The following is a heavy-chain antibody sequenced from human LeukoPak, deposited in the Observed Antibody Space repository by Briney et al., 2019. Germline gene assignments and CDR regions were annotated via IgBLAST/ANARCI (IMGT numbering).Heavy chain of an antibody. V-gene: IGHV3-23*01. CDR1: GFTFKSYG. J-gene: IGHJ4*02. D-gene: IGHD5-18*01. CDR3: ARKVAVAMDFDY. CDR2: ITGAGSST. Sequence: GGSLRLPCAASGFTFKSYGMTWVSQVPAKGLEWVSSITGAGSSTKYADSVNGRFTISRDNSKHTLSLQMTGLRAEDTAVSYCARKVAVAMDFDYCGQGTLVTVSS.